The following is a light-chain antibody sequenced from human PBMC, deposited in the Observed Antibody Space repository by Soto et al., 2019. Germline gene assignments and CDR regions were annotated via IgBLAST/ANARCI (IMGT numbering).Light chain of an antibody. CDR1: QSVSNFY. V-gene: IGKV3-20*01. CDR2: GAS. CDR3: QHYSSAPYT. J-gene: IGKJ2*01. Sequence: EVVLTQSPGTLSLSPGERATPSCRASQSVSNFYLAWYQQKPGQAPRLLMYGASNRATGIPDRFSGSGSGTDFTLTISRLEPEDFAVYYCQHYSSAPYTFGQGTKLEIK.